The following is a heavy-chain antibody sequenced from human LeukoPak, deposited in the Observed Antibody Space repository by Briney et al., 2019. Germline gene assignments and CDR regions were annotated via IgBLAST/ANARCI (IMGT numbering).Heavy chain of an antibody. CDR1: AYTFTGYY. CDR3: ARDLVVVPAAINGFLG. V-gene: IGHV1-2*02. D-gene: IGHD2-2*01. J-gene: IGHJ4*02. CDR2: INPNSGGT. Sequence: ASVKFSCKASAYTFTGYYMHWVRQAPEQGREWMGWINPNSGGTNYAQNFHVRVTMTRDTSISTTYMERSRLRSDDTAVYYCARDLVVVPAAINGFLGWGQGTLVTVSS.